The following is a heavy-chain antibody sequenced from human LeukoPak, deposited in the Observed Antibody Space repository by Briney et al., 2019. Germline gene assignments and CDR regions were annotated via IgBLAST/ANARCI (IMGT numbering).Heavy chain of an antibody. D-gene: IGHD3-10*02. CDR1: GFTFSSYD. Sequence: GGSLRLSCAASGFTFSSYDMHWVRQAPGKGLEWVAFIWSDGSNEYYADSVKGRFTISRDNSKNTLFLQMNSLRAEDTAVYYCAELGITMIGGVWGKGTTVTISS. CDR2: IWSDGSNE. CDR3: AELGITMIGGV. V-gene: IGHV3-30*02. J-gene: IGHJ6*04.